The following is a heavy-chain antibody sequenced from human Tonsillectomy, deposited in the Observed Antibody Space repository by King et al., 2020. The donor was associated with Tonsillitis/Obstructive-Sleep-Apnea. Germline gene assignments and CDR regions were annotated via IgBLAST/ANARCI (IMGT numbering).Heavy chain of an antibody. CDR3: AKTFVVVAATQSFPH. D-gene: IGHD2-15*01. V-gene: IGHV3-23*04. J-gene: IGHJ1*01. CDR1: GFTFSSYA. CDR2: ISGSGGST. Sequence: VQLVESGGGLVQPGGSLRLSCAASGFTFSSYAMSWVRQAPGKGLEWVSAISGSGGSTYYADSGKGRFTIPRDNSRNTLYLQMNSLRAEDTAVYYCAKTFVVVAATQSFPHWGQGTLFTVSS.